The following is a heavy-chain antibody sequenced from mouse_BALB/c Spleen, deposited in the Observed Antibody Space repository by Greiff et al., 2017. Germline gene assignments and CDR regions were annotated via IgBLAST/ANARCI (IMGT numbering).Heavy chain of an antibody. CDR2: ISSGGSYT. CDR3: ARRGYDYEDYYAMDY. V-gene: IGHV5-6*02. Sequence: DVMLVESGGDLVKPGGSLKLSCAASGFTFSSYGMSWVRQTPDKRLEWVATISSGGSYTYYPDSVKGRFTISRDNAKNTLYLQMSSLKSEDTAMYYCARRGYDYEDYYAMDYWGQGTSVTVSS. J-gene: IGHJ4*01. CDR1: GFTFSSYG. D-gene: IGHD2-4*01.